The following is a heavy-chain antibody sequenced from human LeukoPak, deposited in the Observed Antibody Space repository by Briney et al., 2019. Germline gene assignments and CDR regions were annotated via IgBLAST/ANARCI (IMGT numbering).Heavy chain of an antibody. D-gene: IGHD3-10*01. CDR2: IKSKTDGGTT. CDR1: GFTFSNAW. J-gene: IGHJ4*02. Sequence: GGSLRLSCAASGFTFSNAWMSWARQAPGKGLEWVGRIKSKTDGGTTDYAAPVKGRFTISRDDSKNTLYLQMNSLKTEDTAVYYCTTDSSYRITMVRGVIIKMKDLDYWGQGTLVTVSS. CDR3: TTDSSYRITMVRGVIIKMKDLDY. V-gene: IGHV3-15*01.